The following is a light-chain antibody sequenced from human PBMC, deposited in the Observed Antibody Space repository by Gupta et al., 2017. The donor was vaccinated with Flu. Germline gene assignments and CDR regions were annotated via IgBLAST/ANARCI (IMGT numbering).Light chain of an antibody. J-gene: IGKJ1*01. V-gene: IGKV1-5*03. Sequence: SPSILSASVGDRVTITCRASQSISDYLPWFQQKPGRAPKLLIYKAPILQNGVPSRFSGSGPGTEFTLTISSLQPEDVATYYCQQYSSWWTFGQGTRVEIK. CDR2: KAP. CDR1: QSISDY. CDR3: QQYSSWWT.